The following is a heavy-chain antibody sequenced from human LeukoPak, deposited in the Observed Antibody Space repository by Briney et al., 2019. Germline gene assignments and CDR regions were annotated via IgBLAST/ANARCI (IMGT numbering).Heavy chain of an antibody. CDR2: ISGSGGSA. J-gene: IGHJ5*02. CDR1: GFLVHVI. D-gene: IGHD1-1*01. V-gene: IGHV3-23*01. CDR3: AKDQGYILPYITWFEP. Sequence: GGSLRLLHAASGFLVHVIYILDPPQAPGKGLEWVSAISGSGGSAYYADSVKGRFTISRDNSKNTLYLQMNRLRAEDTAVYYCAKDQGYILPYITWFEPWGQRTLVTVSS.